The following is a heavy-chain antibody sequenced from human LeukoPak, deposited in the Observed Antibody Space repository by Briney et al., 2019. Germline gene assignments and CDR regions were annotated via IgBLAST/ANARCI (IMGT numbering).Heavy chain of an antibody. CDR1: GGSISSYY. Sequence: SETLSLTCTVSGGSISSYYWSWIRQPPGKGLEWIGYIYYSGSTNYNPSLKSRVTISVDTSKNQFSLKLSSVTAADTAVYYCARGKDPTIFGVVTLFDYWGQRTLVTVSS. CDR3: ARGKDPTIFGVVTLFDY. CDR2: IYYSGST. J-gene: IGHJ4*02. D-gene: IGHD3-3*01. V-gene: IGHV4-59*01.